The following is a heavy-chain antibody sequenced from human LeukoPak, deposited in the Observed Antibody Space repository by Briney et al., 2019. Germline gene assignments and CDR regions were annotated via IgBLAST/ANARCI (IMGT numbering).Heavy chain of an antibody. V-gene: IGHV3-66*01. CDR1: GFNVSSNY. D-gene: IGHD1-26*01. Sequence: PGGSLRLSCAASGFNVSSNYMSWVRQAPGKGLEWVSVLYSGASTYYADSVKGRFTISRDNSKNTLSLQMNTLRAEDTAVYYCVSSVGPTIFGPYYLDYWGQGTLVTVSS. J-gene: IGHJ4*02. CDR2: LYSGAST. CDR3: VSSVGPTIFGPYYLDY.